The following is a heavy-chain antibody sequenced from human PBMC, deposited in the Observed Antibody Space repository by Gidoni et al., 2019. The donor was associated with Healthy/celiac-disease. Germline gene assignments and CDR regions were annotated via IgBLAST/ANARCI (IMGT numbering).Heavy chain of an antibody. J-gene: IGHJ6*02. CDR2: TYYRSKGYN. Sequence: QVQLQQSGPGLVKPSQTLSLPCATSGHSVSRNSAAWTWIRQSPSRGLEWLGRTYYRSKGYNDYAVSVKSRITINPDTSKNQFSLQLNSVTPEDTAVYYCAAAAGTYPYYYYGMDVWGQGTTVTVSS. CDR3: AAAAGTYPYYYYGMDV. V-gene: IGHV6-1*01. D-gene: IGHD6-13*01. CDR1: GHSVSRNSAA.